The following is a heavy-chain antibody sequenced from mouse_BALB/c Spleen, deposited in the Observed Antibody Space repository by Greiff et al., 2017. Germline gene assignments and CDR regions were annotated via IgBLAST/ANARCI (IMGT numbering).Heavy chain of an antibody. CDR1: GYSITSDYA. D-gene: IGHD4-1*01. CDR2: ISYSGST. CDR3: ASPANWDVVFAY. V-gene: IGHV3-2*02. J-gene: IGHJ3*01. Sequence: EVQRVESGPGLVKPSQSLSLTCTVTGYSITSDYAWNWIRQFPGNKLEWMGYISYSGSTSYNPSLKSRISITRDTSKNQFFLQLNSVTTEDTATYYCASPANWDVVFAYWGQGTLVTVSA.